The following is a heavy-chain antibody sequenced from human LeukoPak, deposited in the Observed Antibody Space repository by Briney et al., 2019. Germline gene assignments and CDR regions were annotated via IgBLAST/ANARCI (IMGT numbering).Heavy chain of an antibody. CDR1: GFTVSSNY. D-gene: IGHD1-1*01. J-gene: IGHJ3*02. Sequence: GGSLRLSCAASGFTVSSNYMSWVRQAPGKGLEWVSVIYSGGSTYYADSVKGRFTISRDNSKNTLYLQMNSLRAEDTAVYYCARLNDGGAFDIWGQGTMVTVSS. CDR2: IYSGGST. CDR3: ARLNDGGAFDI. V-gene: IGHV3-53*01.